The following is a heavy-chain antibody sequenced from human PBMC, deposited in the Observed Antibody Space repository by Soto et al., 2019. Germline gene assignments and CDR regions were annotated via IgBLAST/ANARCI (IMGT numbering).Heavy chain of an antibody. J-gene: IGHJ5*02. CDR3: ARSLGSGSYYNVNWFDP. D-gene: IGHD3-10*01. V-gene: IGHV1-18*01. Sequence: GASVKVSCKASGYTFTSYGISWVRQAPGQGLEWMGWISAYNGNTNYAQKLQGRVTMTTDTSTSTAYMELRSLRSDDTAVYYCARSLGSGSYYNVNWFDPWGQGTLVTVSS. CDR2: ISAYNGNT. CDR1: GYTFTSYG.